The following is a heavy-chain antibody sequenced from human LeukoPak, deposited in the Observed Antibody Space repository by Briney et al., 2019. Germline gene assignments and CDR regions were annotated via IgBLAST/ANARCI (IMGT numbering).Heavy chain of an antibody. CDR1: GFTFSSYG. J-gene: IGHJ1*01. CDR3: AKDLLVYSSSLYLQH. V-gene: IGHV3-33*06. Sequence: PGGSLRLSRAASGFTFSSYGMHWVRQAPGKGLEWVAVIWYDGSNKYYADSVKGRFTISRDNSKNTLYLQMNSLRAEDTAVYYCAKDLLVYSSSLYLQHWGQGTLVTVSS. CDR2: IWYDGSNK. D-gene: IGHD6-6*01.